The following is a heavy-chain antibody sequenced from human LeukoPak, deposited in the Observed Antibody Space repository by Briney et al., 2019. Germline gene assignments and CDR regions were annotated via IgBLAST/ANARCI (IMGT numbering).Heavy chain of an antibody. CDR3: ARGGGYRTSRYEAY. CDR1: GYTFTAYY. V-gene: IGHV1-2*02. CDR2: INPNSGDT. Sequence: ASVTVSCKDSGYTFTAYYLHWVRQAPGQGLEWMGWINPNSGDTNYAQKFQGRVTMTSDTSFTTAYMVLGGLRPDDTALYYCARGGGYRTSRYEAYWGQGNLFTVSS. D-gene: IGHD2-2*01. J-gene: IGHJ4*02.